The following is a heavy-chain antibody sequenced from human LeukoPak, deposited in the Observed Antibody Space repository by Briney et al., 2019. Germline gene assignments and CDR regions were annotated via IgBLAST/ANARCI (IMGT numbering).Heavy chain of an antibody. CDR2: ISAYNGNT. Sequence: ASVKVSCKASGYTFTSYGISWVRQAPGQGLEWMGWISAYNGNTNYAQKLQGRVTMTTDTSTSTAYMELRSLRSDDTAVYYCARDIPTSLNGGKTRLYLWGQGTLVTVSS. V-gene: IGHV1-18*01. CDR1: GYTFTSYG. J-gene: IGHJ4*01. D-gene: IGHD2-21*01. CDR3: ARDIPTSLNGGKTRLYL.